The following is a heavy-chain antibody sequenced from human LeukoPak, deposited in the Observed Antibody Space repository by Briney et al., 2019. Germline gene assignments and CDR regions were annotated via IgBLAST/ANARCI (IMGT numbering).Heavy chain of an antibody. V-gene: IGHV1-2*02. D-gene: IGHD6-19*01. CDR1: GYTFTSYY. Sequence: ASVKVSCKASGYTFTSYYMHWVRQAPGQGLEWMGWINPNSGGTNYAQKFQGRVTMTRDTSISTAYMELSRLRSDDTAVYYCAGPYSSGWYDAFDIWGQGTMVTVSS. J-gene: IGHJ3*02. CDR3: AGPYSSGWYDAFDI. CDR2: INPNSGGT.